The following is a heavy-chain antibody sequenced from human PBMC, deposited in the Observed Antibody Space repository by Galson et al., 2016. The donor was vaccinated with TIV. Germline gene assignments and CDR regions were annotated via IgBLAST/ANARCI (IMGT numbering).Heavy chain of an antibody. V-gene: IGHV5-51*01. CDR3: VSPLWILEWAFI. Sequence: QSGAEVKKPGESLKISCQASGYRITNYWIGWVRQMPGKGLEWVGIFYPGDGSTKYSPSFQGRVTISADKSSNTANLQLRSLKASDTALYYCVSPLWILEWAFIWGHGTLVTVSS. CDR2: FYPGDGST. D-gene: IGHD3-3*01. J-gene: IGHJ4*01. CDR1: GYRITNYW.